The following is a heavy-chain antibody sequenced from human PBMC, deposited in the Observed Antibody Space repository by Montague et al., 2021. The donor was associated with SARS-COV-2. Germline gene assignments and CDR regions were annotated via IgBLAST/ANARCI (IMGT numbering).Heavy chain of an antibody. Sequence: SLRLSCAASEFAFSSYAMSWVRQAPGKGLEWVSAIYSGGSSTFYADSVKGRFTISRDNSKNTLYLQMNSLRAEDTAVYYCAKSAWGVTDAFDIWGQGTMATVSS. J-gene: IGHJ3*02. V-gene: IGHV3-23*03. CDR3: AKSAWGVTDAFDI. CDR1: EFAFSSYA. D-gene: IGHD1-26*01. CDR2: IYSGGSST.